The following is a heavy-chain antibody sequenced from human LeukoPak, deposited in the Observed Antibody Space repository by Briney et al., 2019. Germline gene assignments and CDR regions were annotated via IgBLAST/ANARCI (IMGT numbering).Heavy chain of an antibody. CDR3: ARNWGYFDN. CDR1: GFTFSNYW. J-gene: IGHJ4*02. V-gene: IGHV3-7*05. CDR2: INQDGSEK. D-gene: IGHD7-27*01. Sequence: GGSLRLSCAASGFTFSNYWMSWVCQAPGKGLEWVANINQDGSEKYYVDSVKGRFTISRDNAEKSLFLQMNSLRAEDTAVYYCARNWGYFDNWGQGTLVTVSS.